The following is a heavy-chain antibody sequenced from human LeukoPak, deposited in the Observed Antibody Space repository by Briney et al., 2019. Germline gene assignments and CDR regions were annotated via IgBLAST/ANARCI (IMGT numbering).Heavy chain of an antibody. J-gene: IGHJ4*02. CDR1: GGSISGYY. CDR2: IYYSGST. V-gene: IGHV4-59*08. D-gene: IGHD6-19*01. Sequence: TSETLSLTCTVSGGSISGYYWSWIRQPPGKGPEWIGYIYYSGSTNYNPSLKSRVTISVDTSKNQFSLKMNSVTAADTAVYYCARLASSGWSHCDYWGQGTLVTVSS. CDR3: ARLASSGWSHCDY.